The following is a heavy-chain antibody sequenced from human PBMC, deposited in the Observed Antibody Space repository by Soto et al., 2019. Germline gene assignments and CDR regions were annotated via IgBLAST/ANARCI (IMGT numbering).Heavy chain of an antibody. CDR2: MYNTGST. CDR1: GGSISGYY. Sequence: SETLSLTCTVSGGSISGYYWSWIRQPPGKGLEWIGYMYNTGSTVYNPSFKSRVTISVDTSKNQFSLKLNSVTAADTAVYYCARGPVGIVVVISIGGAFDIWGQGTMVTVSS. D-gene: IGHD3-22*01. V-gene: IGHV4-59*01. CDR3: ARGPVGIVVVISIGGAFDI. J-gene: IGHJ3*02.